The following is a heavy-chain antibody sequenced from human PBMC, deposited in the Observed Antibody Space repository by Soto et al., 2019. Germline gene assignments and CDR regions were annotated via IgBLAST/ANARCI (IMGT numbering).Heavy chain of an antibody. J-gene: IGHJ4*02. CDR3: AIADYGDDDY. Sequence: GPEAKKPGASVKVSCKASGYTFSTSTISWRRQAPGQGPEWMGWIKAYSGNTNYAQKLQGSFTMTTDTSTSTAYMELRSLTTDDTAIYYCAIADYGDDDYWGQGTLVTVSS. D-gene: IGHD4-17*01. CDR2: IKAYSGNT. V-gene: IGHV1-18*01. CDR1: GYTFSTST.